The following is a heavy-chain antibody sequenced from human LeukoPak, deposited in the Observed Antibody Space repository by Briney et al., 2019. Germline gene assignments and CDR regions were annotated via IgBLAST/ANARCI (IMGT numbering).Heavy chain of an antibody. J-gene: IGHJ4*02. V-gene: IGHV1-2*06. Sequence: ASVKLSCKASGYTFTRYCIHWVRQAPAQGLEWMGRINPNSGDTNHAQKFQGRGTMTRDTSINTAYMELSRLRSDDTAVYYCATTYCTGDCHSEKGYWGQGTLVTVSS. CDR2: INPNSGDT. CDR1: GYTFTRYC. D-gene: IGHD2-21*02. CDR3: ATTYCTGDCHSEKGY.